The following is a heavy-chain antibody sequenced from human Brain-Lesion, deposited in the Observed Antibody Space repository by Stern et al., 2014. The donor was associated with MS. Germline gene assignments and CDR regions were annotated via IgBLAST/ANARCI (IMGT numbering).Heavy chain of an antibody. CDR1: GFIFRNSG. J-gene: IGHJ4*02. V-gene: IGHV3-33*01. D-gene: IGHD2-15*01. CDR2: VWQDGSNK. Sequence: VQLVVSGGGVVQPGRSLRLSCAASGFIFRNSGMHWVRQAPGKGLEWVAVVWQDGSNKYYADSVKGRFTISRDNSNNMVDLQMNSLRVEDMGIYYCTRDPRGYCSGGSCYQGFFDSWGRGTLVTVSS. CDR3: TRDPRGYCSGGSCYQGFFDS.